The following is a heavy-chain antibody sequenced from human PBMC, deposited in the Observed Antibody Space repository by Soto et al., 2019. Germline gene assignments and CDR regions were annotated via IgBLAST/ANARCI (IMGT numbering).Heavy chain of an antibody. CDR3: ARPATTMLLGMRVAAFDI. D-gene: IGHD2-15*01. CDR1: GGSISSSSYY. J-gene: IGHJ3*02. Sequence: QLQLQESGPGLVKPSETLSLTCTVSGGSISSSSYYWGWIRQPPGKGLEWIGSIYYSGSTYYNPSLKSLVTISVDTSKNQFSLKLSSVTAADTAVYYCARPATTMLLGMRVAAFDIWGQGTMVTVSS. V-gene: IGHV4-39*01. CDR2: IYYSGST.